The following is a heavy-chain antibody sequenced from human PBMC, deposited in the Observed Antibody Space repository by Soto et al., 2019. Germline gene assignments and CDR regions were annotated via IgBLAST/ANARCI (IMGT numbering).Heavy chain of an antibody. J-gene: IGHJ5*02. CDR3: ARDQGCSSTSSYGWLDP. D-gene: IGHD2-2*01. CDR2: IIPILGIA. CDR1: GGTFSSYT. Sequence: SVKVSCKASGGTFSSYTISWVRQAPGQGLEWMGRIIPILGIANYAQKFQGRVTMTADKSTSTAYMELSSLSSEDTAVYYCARDQGCSSTSSYGWLDPWGQGTLVTVS. V-gene: IGHV1-69*04.